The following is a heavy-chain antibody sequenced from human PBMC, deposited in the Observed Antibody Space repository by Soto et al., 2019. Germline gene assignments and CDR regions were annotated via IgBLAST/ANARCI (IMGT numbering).Heavy chain of an antibody. CDR1: GFTFSSYA. CDR2: ISGSGGST. D-gene: IGHD3-22*01. J-gene: IGHJ4*02. CDR3: AKDLCDSSGYYCDSFDY. Sequence: GGSLRLSCAASGFTFSSYAMSWVRQAPGKGLEWVSAISGSGGSTYYADSVKGRFTISRDNSKNTLYLQMNSLRAEDTAVYYCAKDLCDSSGYYCDSFDYWGQGTLVTVSS. V-gene: IGHV3-23*01.